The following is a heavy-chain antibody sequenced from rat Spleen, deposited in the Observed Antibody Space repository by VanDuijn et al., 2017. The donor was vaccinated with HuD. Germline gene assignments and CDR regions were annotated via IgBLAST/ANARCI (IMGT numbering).Heavy chain of an antibody. D-gene: IGHD5-1*01. CDR2: ISSDGRRN. Sequence: EVQLVESGGGLVQPGRSMKLSCAASGFIFTDFYMAWVRQAPTKGPEWVATISSDGRRNYYRDSVKGRFTISSDNAKTTLYLQMDSLRSEDTATYYCTTVGPDWEFGYWGQGVMVTVSS. J-gene: IGHJ2*01. CDR3: TTVGPDWEFGY. CDR1: GFIFTDFY. V-gene: IGHV5-20*01.